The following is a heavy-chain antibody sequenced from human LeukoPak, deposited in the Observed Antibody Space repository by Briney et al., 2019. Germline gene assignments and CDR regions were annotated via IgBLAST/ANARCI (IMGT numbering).Heavy chain of an antibody. CDR3: ARGGGSGWHFGLKTEDAFDI. Sequence: PSETLSLTCTVSGGSISSYYWSWIRQPPGKGLEWIGYIYYRGSTNYNPSLKSRVTISVDTSKNQFSLKLSSVTAADTAVYYCARGGGSGWHFGLKTEDAFDIWGQGTMVTVSS. D-gene: IGHD6-19*01. J-gene: IGHJ3*02. CDR2: IYYRGST. V-gene: IGHV4-59*01. CDR1: GGSISSYY.